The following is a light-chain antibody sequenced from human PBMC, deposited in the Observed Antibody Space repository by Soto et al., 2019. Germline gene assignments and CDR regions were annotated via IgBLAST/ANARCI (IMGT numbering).Light chain of an antibody. CDR3: ASWDDSLNGYV. J-gene: IGLJ1*01. V-gene: IGLV1-44*01. CDR2: NNN. Sequence: QSALTHPPSASGTPGQRVTISCSGGSSNIGTDTVNWYQQLPGTAPKLLIYNNNQRPSGVPDRFSGSKSGTSASLTISGLQSEDEAEYYCASWDDSLNGYVFGTGTKVTVL. CDR1: SSNIGTDT.